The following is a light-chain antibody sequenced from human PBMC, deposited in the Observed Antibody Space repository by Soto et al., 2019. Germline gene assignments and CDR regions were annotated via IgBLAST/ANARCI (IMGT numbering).Light chain of an antibody. Sequence: QSVLTQPASVSGSPGQSITISCTGTSSDVGGYNYVSWYQHHPGKAPKLILYDVTSRPSGVSIRFSGSKSDNTASLTISGLQPEDEADYHCSSYTTSNTRQIVFGTGTKVTV. CDR2: DVT. CDR1: SSDVGGYNY. V-gene: IGLV2-14*03. J-gene: IGLJ1*01. CDR3: SSYTTSNTRQIV.